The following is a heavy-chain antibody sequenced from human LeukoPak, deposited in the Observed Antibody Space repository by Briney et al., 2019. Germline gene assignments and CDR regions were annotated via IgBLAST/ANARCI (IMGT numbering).Heavy chain of an antibody. V-gene: IGHV1-2*02. CDR3: ARSVSPYYFDY. J-gene: IGHJ4*02. CDR1: GYTFTGYY. CDR2: INPNSGGT. Sequence: ASVKVSCKASGYTFTGYYMHWVRQAPGQGLEWMGWINPNSGGTNYAQKFQGRVTMTRDTSTSTVYMELSSLRSEDTAVYYCARSVSPYYFDYWGQGTLVTVSS.